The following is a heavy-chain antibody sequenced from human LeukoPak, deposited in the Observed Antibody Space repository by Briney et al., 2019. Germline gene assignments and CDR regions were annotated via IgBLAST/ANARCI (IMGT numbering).Heavy chain of an antibody. CDR1: GFTVSSNS. Sequence: GGSLRLSCTVSGFTVSSNSWSWIRQAPGKGLEWVSFIYSGGKTHSSDSVKGRFTISRDNSKNTLYLQMNSLRAEDTAVYYCARAIRINKPIHSILYFDYWGQGTLVTVSS. J-gene: IGHJ4*02. CDR3: ARAIRINKPIHSILYFDY. D-gene: IGHD5-18*01. CDR2: IYSGGKT. V-gene: IGHV3-53*01.